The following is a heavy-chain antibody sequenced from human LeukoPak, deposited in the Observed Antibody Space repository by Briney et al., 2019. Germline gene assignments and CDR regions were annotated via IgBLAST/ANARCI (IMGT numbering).Heavy chain of an antibody. CDR3: AAGTYFAMSY. CDR1: GFTFSSYA. Sequence: GGSLRLSCAASGFTFSSYAMHWVRQAPGKGLEWVAVISYDGSNKYYADSVKGRFTISRDNSKNTLYLQMNSLRAEDTAVYYCAAGTYFAMSYWGQGTLVTVSS. J-gene: IGHJ4*02. CDR2: ISYDGSNK. D-gene: IGHD3-9*01. V-gene: IGHV3-30*04.